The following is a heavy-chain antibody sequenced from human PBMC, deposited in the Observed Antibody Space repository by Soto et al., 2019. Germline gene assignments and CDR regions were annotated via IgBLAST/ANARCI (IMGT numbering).Heavy chain of an antibody. CDR3: ARASDSSRSWFDP. CDR2: IYYSGST. CDR1: GGSISGYY. V-gene: IGHV4-59*01. D-gene: IGHD3-22*01. J-gene: IGHJ5*02. Sequence: ETLSLTCTVSGGSISGYYWSWIRQPPGKGLEWIGCIYYSGSTNYNPSLMSRVTISVDTSKKHFSLKLSSVTAADTAVYYCARASDSSRSWFDPWGQGTLVTVSS.